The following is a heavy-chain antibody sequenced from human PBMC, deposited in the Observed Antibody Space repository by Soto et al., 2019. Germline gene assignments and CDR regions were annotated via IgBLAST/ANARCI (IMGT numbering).Heavy chain of an antibody. V-gene: IGHV5-10-1*01. J-gene: IGHJ6*02. CDR2: IDPSDSYT. D-gene: IGHD5-18*01. Sequence: GESLKISCKGSGYSFTIYWISWVRQMPGKGLEWMGRIDPSDSYTNYSPSFQGHVTISADKSISTAYLQWSSLKASDTAMYYCARTSMQSRGYSYGHGGMDVWGPGTTVTVSS. CDR3: ARTSMQSRGYSYGHGGMDV. CDR1: GYSFTIYW.